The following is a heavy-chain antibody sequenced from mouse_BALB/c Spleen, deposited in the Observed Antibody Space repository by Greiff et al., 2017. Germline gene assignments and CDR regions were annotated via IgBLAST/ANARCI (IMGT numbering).Heavy chain of an antibody. Sequence: VQLQQPGAELVKPGASVKLSCKASGYTFTSYWMHWVKQRPGQGLEWIGEINPSNGRTNYNEKFKGKATLTADKSSSTAYMQLNSLTSEDSAVYFCKRSRIVYDSPYYFDYWGQGTTLTVSS. CDR3: KRSRIVYDSPYYFDY. CDR1: GYTFTSYW. V-gene: IGHV1S81*02. J-gene: IGHJ2*01. CDR2: INPSNGRT. D-gene: IGHD2-12*01.